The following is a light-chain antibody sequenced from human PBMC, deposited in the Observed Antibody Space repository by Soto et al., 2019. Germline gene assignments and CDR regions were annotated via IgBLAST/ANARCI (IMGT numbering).Light chain of an antibody. Sequence: EIVLTQSPGTLSLSPGERATLSCRASQSVSSSYLAWYQQKPGQAPRLLIYGASSRATGIPDRFSGSGSGTAFTLTISRLEPEACAVYYCQQYGSSPLTFGQGTRLEIK. CDR1: QSVSSSY. J-gene: IGKJ5*01. CDR2: GAS. CDR3: QQYGSSPLT. V-gene: IGKV3-20*01.